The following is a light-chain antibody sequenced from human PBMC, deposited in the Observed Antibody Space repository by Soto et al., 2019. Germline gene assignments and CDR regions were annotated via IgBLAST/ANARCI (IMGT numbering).Light chain of an antibody. V-gene: IGKV1-39*01. CDR3: QQIYIAPAT. CDR1: QGISSY. CDR2: AAS. J-gene: IGKJ1*01. Sequence: DIQMTQSPSSLSASVGDRLTITCRASQGISSYLNWFQQKPGKAPKLLIYAASSLQSGVPSRFSGGGYGTDFTLTISSLQPEDFATYYCQQIYIAPATFGQGTKVDIK.